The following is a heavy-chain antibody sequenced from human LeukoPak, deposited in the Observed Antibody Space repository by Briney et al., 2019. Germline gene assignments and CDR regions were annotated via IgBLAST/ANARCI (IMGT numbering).Heavy chain of an antibody. CDR2: VSGRGDAT. D-gene: IGHD2-15*01. Sequence: GGSLRLSCAASGFTFNNYAMTWVRQAQGKGLEWVSAVSGRGDATYYADSVKGRFTISRDDSKNTLYLQMNSLRAEDTAVYHCAKAPPAATNYYYGMDVWGQGTTVTVSS. CDR3: AKAPPAATNYYYGMDV. J-gene: IGHJ6*02. V-gene: IGHV3-23*01. CDR1: GFTFNNYA.